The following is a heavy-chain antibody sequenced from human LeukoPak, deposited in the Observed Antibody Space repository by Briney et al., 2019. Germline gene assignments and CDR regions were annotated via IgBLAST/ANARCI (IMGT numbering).Heavy chain of an antibody. CDR2: IRYDGSNK. V-gene: IGHV3-30*02. J-gene: IGHJ4*02. Sequence: GGSLRLSCAASGLPFSHSGMHWVRQAPGKGLEWVAFIRYDGSNKYYADSVKGRFTISRDNSKNALYLQMNSLRGEDTAVYYCFGITVTDVPYWGQETLVTVSS. CDR3: FGITVTDVPY. CDR1: GLPFSHSG. D-gene: IGHD1-7*01.